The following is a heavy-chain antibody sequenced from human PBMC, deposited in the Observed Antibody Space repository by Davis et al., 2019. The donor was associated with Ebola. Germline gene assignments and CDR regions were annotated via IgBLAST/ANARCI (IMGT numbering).Heavy chain of an antibody. Sequence: PGGSLRLSCKGSGYSFTNYWIGWVRQLPGKGLEWMGIIYPGDSDTRYSPSFQGQVTISADKSITTAHLQWSSLKASDTAMYYCARLGRQVRGLIAYNWFDPWGQGTLVTVSS. J-gene: IGHJ5*02. D-gene: IGHD3-16*02. CDR1: GYSFTNYW. V-gene: IGHV5-51*01. CDR3: ARLGRQVRGLIAYNWFDP. CDR2: IYPGDSDT.